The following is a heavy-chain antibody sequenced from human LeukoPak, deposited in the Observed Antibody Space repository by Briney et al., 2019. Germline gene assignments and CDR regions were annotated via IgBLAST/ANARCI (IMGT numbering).Heavy chain of an antibody. D-gene: IGHD6-13*01. J-gene: IGHJ6*02. V-gene: IGHV1-3*01. Sequence: ASVKVSCKASGYTFTSYAMHWVRQAPGQRLEWMGWINAGNGNTKYSQKFQGRVTITRDTSASTAYMELSSLRSEDTAVYYCAREIAEAYYYYYYGMDVWGQGTTVTVSS. CDR3: AREIAEAYYYYYYGMDV. CDR1: GYTFTSYA. CDR2: INAGNGNT.